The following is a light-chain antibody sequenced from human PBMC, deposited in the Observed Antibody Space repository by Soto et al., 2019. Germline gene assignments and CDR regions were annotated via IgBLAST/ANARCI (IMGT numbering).Light chain of an antibody. CDR2: GAS. Sequence: EIVLTQSPGTLSLSPGERATLSCRASQSVSSIYLAWYQQKPGQATRLLIYGASSRATGNPDRFSGSRSETVITLTSSRLAAAEFAVSYSQQYGGSPARTFGGGTKLEIK. CDR3: QQYGGSPART. CDR1: QSVSSIY. V-gene: IGKV3-20*01. J-gene: IGKJ4*01.